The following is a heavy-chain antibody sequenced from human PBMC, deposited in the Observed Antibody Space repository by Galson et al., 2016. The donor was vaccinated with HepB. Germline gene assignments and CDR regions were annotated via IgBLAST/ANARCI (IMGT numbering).Heavy chain of an antibody. CDR1: GFIFSNYA. CDR2: ISNGGSNK. V-gene: IGHV3-30*04. Sequence: SLRLSCAASGFIFSNYAMHWVRQAPGKGLEWVAVISNGGSNKDYADSVKGRFTISRDNSKKTVYLRTNSLRAEDTAVYYCTRWNDYGANYYYYGMDVLGQGTTVTVSS. D-gene: IGHD4-17*01. CDR3: TRWNDYGANYYYYGMDV. J-gene: IGHJ6*02.